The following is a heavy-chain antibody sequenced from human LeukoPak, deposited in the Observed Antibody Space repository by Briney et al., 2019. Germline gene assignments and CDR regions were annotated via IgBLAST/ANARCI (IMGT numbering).Heavy chain of an antibody. CDR2: IHYSGTT. Sequence: SETLSLTCTVSGDSITSSGFYWVWIRQPPGKGLEWIGSIHYSGTTQYTPSLKSRVTMSVDTSKNQFSLTLSSVTAADTAMYYCARGRPLYWGQGTLVTVPS. V-gene: IGHV4-39*07. CDR3: ARGRPLY. J-gene: IGHJ4*02. CDR1: GDSITSSGFY.